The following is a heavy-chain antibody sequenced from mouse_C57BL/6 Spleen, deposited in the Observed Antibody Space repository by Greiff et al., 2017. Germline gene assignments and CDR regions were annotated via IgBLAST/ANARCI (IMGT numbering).Heavy chain of an antibody. CDR1: GFTFSSYG. CDR3: ARRYYDYGWFAY. Sequence: EVQLQESGGDLVKPGGSLKLSCAASGFTFSSYGMSWVRQTPDKRLEWVATISSGGSYTYYPDSVKGRFTISRDNAKNTLYLQMSSLKSEDTAMYYCARRYYDYGWFAYWGQGTLVTVSA. V-gene: IGHV5-6*01. CDR2: ISSGGSYT. J-gene: IGHJ3*01. D-gene: IGHD2-4*01.